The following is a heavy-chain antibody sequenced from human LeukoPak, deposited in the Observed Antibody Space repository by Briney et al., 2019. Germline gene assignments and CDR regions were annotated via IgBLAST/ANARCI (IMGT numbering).Heavy chain of an antibody. CDR1: DFSFSDSW. CDR2: IKYDGREI. J-gene: IGHJ3*02. CDR3: ARDPYKNKDYTNYGAFDI. V-gene: IGHV3-7*01. Sequence: GGSLRLSCIASDFSFSDSWMTWVRKAPGKGLEWVASIKYDGREIQYVDSVKGRFTISRDNAKRSLYLDMASLRVEDTAVFYCARDPYKNKDYTNYGAFDIWGQGTMVTVSS. D-gene: IGHD4-11*01.